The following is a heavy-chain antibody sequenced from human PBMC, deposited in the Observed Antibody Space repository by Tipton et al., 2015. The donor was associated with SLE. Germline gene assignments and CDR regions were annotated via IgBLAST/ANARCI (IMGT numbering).Heavy chain of an antibody. CDR2: IYTTGST. V-gene: IGHV4-61*09. Sequence: TLSLTCTVSGGSIISGSYYWCWIRQPAGKGLEWIGHIYTTGSTNLNPSLKSRVTISVDTSKNQFSLKLSSVTAADTAVYYCARVYPNYGDYEYFQHWGQGTLVTVSS. J-gene: IGHJ1*01. CDR1: GGSIISGSYY. D-gene: IGHD4-17*01. CDR3: ARVYPNYGDYEYFQH.